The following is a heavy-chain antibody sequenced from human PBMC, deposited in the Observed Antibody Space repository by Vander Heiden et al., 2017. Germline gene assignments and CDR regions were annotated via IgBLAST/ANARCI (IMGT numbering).Heavy chain of an antibody. Sequence: QAQLLESGGAVVQPGRSPRLSRAASGFTSGSYGMHWVPQAPGKGLEWVAVVSYDGSNKYYADSVKGRFTISRDNSKNTLYLQMKRLSAEDTAVYYWAKAPVVSSVVTPVDYWGQGTLVTVSS. J-gene: IGHJ4*02. CDR3: AKAPVVSSVVTPVDY. CDR1: GFTSGSYG. D-gene: IGHD2-21*02. V-gene: IGHV3-30*18. CDR2: VSYDGSNK.